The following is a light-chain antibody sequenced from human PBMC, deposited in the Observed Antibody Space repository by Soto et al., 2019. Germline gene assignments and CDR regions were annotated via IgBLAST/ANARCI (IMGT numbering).Light chain of an antibody. J-gene: IGLJ1*01. CDR1: SSDVGGYNY. CDR2: EVS. Sequence: QSVLTQPASVSGSPGQSITISCTGTSSDVGGYNYVSRYQQHPGKAPKLMIYEVSNRPSGVSNRFSGSKSGNTASLPISGLQAEDEADYYCTSYTSSSTYVFRTATTVTVL. CDR3: TSYTSSSTYV. V-gene: IGLV2-14*01.